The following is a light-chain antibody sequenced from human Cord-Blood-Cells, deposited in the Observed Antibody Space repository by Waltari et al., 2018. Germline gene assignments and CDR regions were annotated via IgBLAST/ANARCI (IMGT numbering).Light chain of an antibody. V-gene: IGKV1-39*01. CDR3: QQSYSTPPYT. CDR2: AAS. Sequence: DIQMTQSPSSVSASVGDSVTITCRASQSISSYLNWYQQKPGKAPKLLIYAASSLQSGVPSRFSGSGSGTDFTLTISSLQPEDFATYYCQQSYSTPPYTFGQGTKLEIK. CDR1: QSISSY. J-gene: IGKJ2*01.